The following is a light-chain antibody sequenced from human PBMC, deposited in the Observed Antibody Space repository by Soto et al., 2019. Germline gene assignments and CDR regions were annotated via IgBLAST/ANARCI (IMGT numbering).Light chain of an antibody. CDR3: QQYDNSPWT. J-gene: IGKJ1*01. CDR2: GAS. CDR1: QSVSSSF. Sequence: EIVVTQSPGTLSLSPGERATLSCRASQSVSSSFLAWYQQKPGQAPRLLIYGASSRATGIPDRFSGSGSGTDFTLTISRLEPEDFAVYYCQQYDNSPWTFGPGTKVEIK. V-gene: IGKV3-20*01.